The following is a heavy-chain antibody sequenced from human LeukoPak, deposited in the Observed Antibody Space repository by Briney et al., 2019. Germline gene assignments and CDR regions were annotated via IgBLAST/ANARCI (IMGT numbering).Heavy chain of an antibody. CDR2: ISAYNGNT. CDR3: ASLTVRKQWLVQNEI. V-gene: IGHV1-18*01. CDR1: GYTFTSYG. Sequence: ASVKVSCKASGYTFTSYGISWVRQAPGQGLEWMGWISAYNGNTNYAQKLQGRVTMTTDTSTSTAYMELRSLRSDDTAVYYRASLTVRKQWLVQNEIWGQGTLVTVSS. J-gene: IGHJ4*02. D-gene: IGHD6-19*01.